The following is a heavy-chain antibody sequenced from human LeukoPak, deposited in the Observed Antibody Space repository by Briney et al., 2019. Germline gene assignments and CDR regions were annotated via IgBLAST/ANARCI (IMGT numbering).Heavy chain of an antibody. CDR2: ISAYNGNT. Sequence: ASVKVSCKASGYTFTSYGISWARQAPGQGLEWMGWISAYNGNTNYAQKLQGRVTMTTDTSTSTAYMELRSLRSDDTAVYYCARVRDSSSWTDAFDIWGQGTMVTVSS. J-gene: IGHJ3*02. D-gene: IGHD6-13*01. V-gene: IGHV1-18*01. CDR3: ARVRDSSSWTDAFDI. CDR1: GYTFTSYG.